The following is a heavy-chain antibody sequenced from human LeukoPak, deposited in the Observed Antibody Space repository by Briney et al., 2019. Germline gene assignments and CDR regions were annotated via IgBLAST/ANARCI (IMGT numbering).Heavy chain of an antibody. CDR3: ARESVAGSGRTRRDYYYYMDV. CDR2: ISYDGSNK. V-gene: IGHV3-30*03. CDR1: GFTVSSNY. D-gene: IGHD3-10*01. Sequence: GGSLRLSCAASGFTVSSNYMSWVRQAPGKGLEWVAVISYDGSNKYYADSVKGRFTISRDNSKNTLYLQMNSLRAEDTAVYYCARESVAGSGRTRRDYYYYMDVWGKGTTVTVSS. J-gene: IGHJ6*03.